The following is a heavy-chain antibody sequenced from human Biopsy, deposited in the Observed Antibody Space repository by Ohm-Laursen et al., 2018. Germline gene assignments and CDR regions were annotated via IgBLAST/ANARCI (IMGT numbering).Heavy chain of an antibody. J-gene: IGHJ4*02. CDR2: IYYSGTT. D-gene: IGHD4-11*01. Sequence: PSDTLSLTCTVSGGSISSDYWSWIRQPPGKGLEWIGYIYYSGTTDYNPSLESRITISLDTSKNQFSLMLSSVTAADTAVYYCARSNGYGDYRFDDWGQGTLVTVAS. CDR1: GGSISSDY. V-gene: IGHV4-59*07. CDR3: ARSNGYGDYRFDD.